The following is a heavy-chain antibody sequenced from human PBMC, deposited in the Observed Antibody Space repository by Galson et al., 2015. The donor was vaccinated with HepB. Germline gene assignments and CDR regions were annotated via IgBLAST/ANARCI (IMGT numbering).Heavy chain of an antibody. CDR2: IYPDDSVT. CDR1: GYSFSNFW. J-gene: IGHJ3*02. Sequence: QSGAEVKKPGESLKISCKGSGYSFSNFWIGWVRQMPGKGLEWMGIIYPDDSVTRFSPSFQGQVTISVDKSISTAYLQWESLKASDTAMYYCARSISGWDRGAFDIWGQGAMVTVSS. CDR3: ARSISGWDRGAFDI. V-gene: IGHV5-51*03. D-gene: IGHD6-19*01.